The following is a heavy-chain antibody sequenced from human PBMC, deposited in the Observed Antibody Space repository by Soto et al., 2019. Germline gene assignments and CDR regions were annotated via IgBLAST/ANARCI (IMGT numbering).Heavy chain of an antibody. D-gene: IGHD3-22*01. J-gene: IGHJ4*02. CDR3: AKDWDYYDSSGYLFDY. Sequence: GGSLRLSCAASGFTFRTYGMHWVRQAPGKGLEWVAVVSYDGSRQYYRESVRGRFIISRDNSKNTLSLQMNSLRAEDTAVYYCAKDWDYYDSSGYLFDYWGQGTLVTVSS. V-gene: IGHV3-30*18. CDR2: VSYDGSRQ. CDR1: GFTFRTYG.